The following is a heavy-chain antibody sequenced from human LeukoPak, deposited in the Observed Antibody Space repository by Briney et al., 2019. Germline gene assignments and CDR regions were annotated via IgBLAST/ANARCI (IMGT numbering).Heavy chain of an antibody. V-gene: IGHV3-23*01. CDR3: ARQWFGDWGYYFDY. J-gene: IGHJ4*02. CDR2: ISGSGGST. Sequence: GGSLRLSCAASGFTLSTYWMHWVRQAPGKGLVWVSAISGSGGSTYYADSVKGRFTISRDNSKNTLYLQMNSLRAEDTAIYYCARQWFGDWGYYFDYWGQGTLVTVSS. D-gene: IGHD3-10*01. CDR1: GFTLSTYW.